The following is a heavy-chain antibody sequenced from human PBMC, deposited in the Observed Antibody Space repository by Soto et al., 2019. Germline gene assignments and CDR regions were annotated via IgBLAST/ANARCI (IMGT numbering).Heavy chain of an antibody. D-gene: IGHD1-26*01. Sequence: PGGSLRLSCAASGFTFSSYSMNWVRQAPGKGLEWVSSISSSSSYIYYADSVKGRFTISRDNAKNSLYLQMNSLRAEDTAVYYCARDSGIVGATNPYYYYYGMDVWAQGTTVTVSS. CDR3: ARDSGIVGATNPYYYYYGMDV. CDR1: GFTFSSYS. J-gene: IGHJ6*02. V-gene: IGHV3-21*01. CDR2: ISSSSSYI.